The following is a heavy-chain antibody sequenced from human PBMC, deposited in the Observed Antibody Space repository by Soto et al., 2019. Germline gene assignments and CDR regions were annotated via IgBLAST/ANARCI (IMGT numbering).Heavy chain of an antibody. V-gene: IGHV1-2*04. Sequence: GASVKVSCKASGYTFTGYYMHWVRQAPGQGLEWMGWINPNSGGTNYAQKFQGWVTMTRDTSISTAYMELSRLRTDDTAVYYCAKGRGYSGYDFGGMDVWGQGTTVTVSS. D-gene: IGHD5-12*01. J-gene: IGHJ6*02. CDR2: INPNSGGT. CDR3: AKGRGYSGYDFGGMDV. CDR1: GYTFTGYY.